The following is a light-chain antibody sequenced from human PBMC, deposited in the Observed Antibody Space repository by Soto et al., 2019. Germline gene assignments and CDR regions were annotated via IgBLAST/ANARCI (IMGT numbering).Light chain of an antibody. Sequence: EIVLTQSPGTLSLSPGERATLSCSASQSVSSSYFAWYQQKPGQAPRLLIYGASSTATGIPDSFSGSVSGTDFTLTISRREPEDFALYYCQQYGSSPRYTFGQGTKLEIK. CDR2: GAS. CDR3: QQYGSSPRYT. J-gene: IGKJ2*01. V-gene: IGKV3-20*01. CDR1: QSVSSSY.